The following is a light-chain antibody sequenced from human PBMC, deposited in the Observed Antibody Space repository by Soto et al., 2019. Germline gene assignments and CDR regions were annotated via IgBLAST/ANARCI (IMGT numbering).Light chain of an antibody. CDR3: SSYTSSSTLGV. Sequence: QSVLTQPASVSGSPGQSITISCTGSSSDVGGYNYVSWYQQEPGKAPKLMIYDVSNRPSGVSNRFSGSKSGNTASLTISGLQAEDDADYYCSSYTSSSTLGVFGGGTKLTVL. CDR2: DVS. V-gene: IGLV2-14*01. CDR1: SSDVGGYNY. J-gene: IGLJ2*01.